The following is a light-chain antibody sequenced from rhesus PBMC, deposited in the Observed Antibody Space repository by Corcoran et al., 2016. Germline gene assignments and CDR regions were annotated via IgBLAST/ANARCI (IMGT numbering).Light chain of an antibody. V-gene: IGKV1-69*01. Sequence: DIQMTQSPSSLSASVGDRVTITCRASQGISKRLAWYQQKPGKAPMLLFYRASNLETGGPSRFSGSGSVTNFTLTISSLQPEDIATCYCQQHDTSPFTFGPGTKLDIK. J-gene: IGKJ3*01. CDR2: RAS. CDR1: QGISKR. CDR3: QQHDTSPFT.